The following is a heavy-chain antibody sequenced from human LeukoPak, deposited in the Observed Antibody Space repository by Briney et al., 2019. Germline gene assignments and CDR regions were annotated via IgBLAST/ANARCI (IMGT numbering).Heavy chain of an antibody. CDR2: IYYSGST. V-gene: IGHV4-59*01. Sequence: PSETLSLTCTVSGGSISSYYWSWIRQPPGKGLEWIGYIYYSGSTNYNPSLKSRVTISVDTSKNQFSLKLSSVTAADTAVYYCARENPVDTAIDYWGQGTLVTVSS. D-gene: IGHD5-18*01. J-gene: IGHJ4*02. CDR1: GGSISSYY. CDR3: ARENPVDTAIDY.